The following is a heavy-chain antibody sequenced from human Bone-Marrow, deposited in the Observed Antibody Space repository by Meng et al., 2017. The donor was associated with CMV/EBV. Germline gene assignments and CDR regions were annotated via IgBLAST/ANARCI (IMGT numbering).Heavy chain of an antibody. V-gene: IGHV1-2*02. Sequence: ASVKVSCKASGYTFTGYYIHWVRQAAGQGLEWMGWINPNSGGTNYAQKFQGRVTMTRDTSISTAYMEVRRLRSQDTAVYSCEIVPCDCWSGYDNPFENWGQGTLVTVSS. CDR2: INPNSGGT. CDR1: GYTFTGYY. J-gene: IGHJ4*02. CDR3: EIVPCDCWSGYDNPFEN. D-gene: IGHD3-3*01.